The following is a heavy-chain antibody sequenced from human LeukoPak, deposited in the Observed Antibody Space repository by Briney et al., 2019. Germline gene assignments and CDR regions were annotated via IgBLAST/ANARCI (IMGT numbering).Heavy chain of an antibody. CDR3: ARVDAATRGFDY. CDR2: IIPILGIA. D-gene: IGHD2-15*01. CDR1: GGTFSSYA. V-gene: IGHV1-69*04. Sequence: PRASVKVSCKASGGTFSSYAISWVRQAPGQGLEWMGRIIPILGIANYAQKFQGRVTITADKSTSTAYMELSSLGSEDTAVYYCARVDAATRGFDYWGQGTLVTVSS. J-gene: IGHJ4*02.